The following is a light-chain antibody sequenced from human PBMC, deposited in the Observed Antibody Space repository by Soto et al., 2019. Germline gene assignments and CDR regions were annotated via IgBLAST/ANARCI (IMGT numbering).Light chain of an antibody. CDR1: QSVSSSY. J-gene: IGKJ1*01. CDR2: GAS. CDR3: QHPGT. V-gene: IGKV3-20*01. Sequence: EIVLTQSPGTLSLSPGERATLSCRASQSVSSSYLAWYQQKPRQAPMLLIYGASSSATRIPDRFSGSGSGTDITLPIRGLEPEDFAVYYCQHPGTFGQGTKVEIK.